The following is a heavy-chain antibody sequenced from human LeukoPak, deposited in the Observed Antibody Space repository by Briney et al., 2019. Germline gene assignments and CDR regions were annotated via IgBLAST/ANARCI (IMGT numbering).Heavy chain of an antibody. Sequence: GGSLRLSCAASGITFSSYAMSWVRQAPGKGLEWVSGISGSGGSTYYADSVKGRFTISRDNSKNTLYLQMNSLRAEDTAVYYCAKKRVAVAGTHYFDYWGQGTLVTVSS. V-gene: IGHV3-23*01. CDR1: GITFSSYA. J-gene: IGHJ4*02. CDR2: ISGSGGST. CDR3: AKKRVAVAGTHYFDY. D-gene: IGHD6-19*01.